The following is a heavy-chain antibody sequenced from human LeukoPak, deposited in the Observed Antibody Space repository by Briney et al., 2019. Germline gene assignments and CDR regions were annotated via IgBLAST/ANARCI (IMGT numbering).Heavy chain of an antibody. CDR2: ISYDGSNK. V-gene: IGHV3-30*04. J-gene: IGHJ4*02. CDR1: GFTFSSYA. CDR3: AKGGYSSSWYFDY. D-gene: IGHD6-13*01. Sequence: GGSLRLSCAASGFTFSSYAMHWVRQAPGKGLEWVAVISYDGSNKYYADSVKGRFTISRDNSKNTLYLQMNSLRTEDTAVYYCAKGGYSSSWYFDYRGQGTLVTVSS.